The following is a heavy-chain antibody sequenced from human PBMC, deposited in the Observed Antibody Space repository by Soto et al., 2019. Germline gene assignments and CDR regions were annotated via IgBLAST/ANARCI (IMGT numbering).Heavy chain of an antibody. J-gene: IGHJ4*02. CDR1: GFTVSSFY. D-gene: IGHD3-3*01. Sequence: AGGSLRLSCAASGFTVSSFYMTWVRQAPGKGLQWVAVISSGGSTYYADSVKGRFTISRDNSKNTLYLEMNSLRAEYTAVYYCARDTFGGAYDFLHGGQGTLVTVSS. CDR3: ARDTFGGAYDFLH. CDR2: ISSGGST. V-gene: IGHV3-66*01.